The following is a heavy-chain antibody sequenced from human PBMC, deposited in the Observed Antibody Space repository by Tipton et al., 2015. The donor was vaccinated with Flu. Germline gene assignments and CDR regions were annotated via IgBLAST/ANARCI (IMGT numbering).Heavy chain of an antibody. V-gene: IGHV4-38-2*01. Sequence: TLSLTCAVSDYSISSGYYWGWVRQPPGKGLEWIGCISHSGRTYYNPSLESRVTISVARSRNQFSLRLTSVTAADTAVYYYARRDYSNYVSEPKNWFDSWGQGTQVTVSS. CDR2: ISHSGRT. J-gene: IGHJ5*01. CDR1: DYSISSGYY. D-gene: IGHD4-11*01. CDR3: ARRDYSNYVSEPKNWFDS.